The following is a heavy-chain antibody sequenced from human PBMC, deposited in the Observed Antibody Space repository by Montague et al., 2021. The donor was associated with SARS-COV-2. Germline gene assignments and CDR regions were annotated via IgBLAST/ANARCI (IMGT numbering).Heavy chain of an antibody. CDR1: GVSFSGYY. CDR2: INHSGST. J-gene: IGHJ6*02. D-gene: IGHD3-16*02. Sequence: SETLSLTCAVYGVSFSGYYWTWIRQPPGKGLEWIGEINHSGSTNYNPSLKSRVTISVDTSKNQFSLKLRSVTAADTAVYYYARGQPPRITFGGIISYGLDVWGQGPTVPVPS. CDR3: ARGQPPRITFGGIISYGLDV. V-gene: IGHV4-34*01.